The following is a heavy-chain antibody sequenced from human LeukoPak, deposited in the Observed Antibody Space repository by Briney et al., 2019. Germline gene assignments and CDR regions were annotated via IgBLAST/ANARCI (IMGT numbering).Heavy chain of an antibody. CDR2: INPSGGST. V-gene: IGHV1-46*01. CDR1: GYTFTSYY. Sequence: ASVKVSCKASGYTFTSYYMHWVRQAPGQGLEWMGIINPSGGSTSHAQKFQGRVTMTRNTSTSTVYMELSSLRSDDTAVYSCARGGRSSSWYYWGQGTLVTVSS. CDR3: ARGGRSSSWYY. J-gene: IGHJ4*02. D-gene: IGHD6-13*01.